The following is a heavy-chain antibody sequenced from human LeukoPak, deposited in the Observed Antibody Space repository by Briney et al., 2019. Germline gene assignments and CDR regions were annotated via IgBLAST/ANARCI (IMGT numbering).Heavy chain of an antibody. J-gene: IGHJ4*02. V-gene: IGHV3-23*01. D-gene: IGHD5-12*01. Sequence: GGSLRLSYAASGFTFSSYWMTWVRQAPGKGLEWVSAISGSGGSTYYADSVKGRFTISRDNSKNTLYLQMNSLRAEDTAVYYCAKRGLIVATKVYWGQGTLVTVSS. CDR2: ISGSGGST. CDR1: GFTFSSYW. CDR3: AKRGLIVATKVY.